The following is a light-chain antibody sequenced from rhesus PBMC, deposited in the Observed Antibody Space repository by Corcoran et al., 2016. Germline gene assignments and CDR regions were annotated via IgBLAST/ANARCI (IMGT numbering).Light chain of an antibody. V-gene: IGKV1S8*01. CDR3: QHYYDDPIT. J-gene: IGKJ3*01. CDR2: AAS. Sequence: DIQMTQSPTALSASVGDRVTISFRASQNIYSNLAWYQQKPGKAPKLLIYAASSLRTGIPSRFSGSGFGTDFTLTISSLQPEDSAGYFCQHYYDDPITVGPGTKLDIK. CDR1: QNIYSN.